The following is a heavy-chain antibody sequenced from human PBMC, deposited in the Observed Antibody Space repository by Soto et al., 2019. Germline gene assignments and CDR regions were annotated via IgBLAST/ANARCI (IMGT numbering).Heavy chain of an antibody. CDR1: GGSISSYY. Sequence: SLTCTVSGGSISSYYWSWIRQPAGKGLEWIGRIYTSGSTNYNPSLKSRVTMSVDTSKNQFSLKLSSVTAADTAVYYCARDSGYSLFYYYYGMDVWGQGTTVTVSS. CDR2: IYTSGST. J-gene: IGHJ6*02. V-gene: IGHV4-4*07. CDR3: ARDSGYSLFYYYYGMDV. D-gene: IGHD3-22*01.